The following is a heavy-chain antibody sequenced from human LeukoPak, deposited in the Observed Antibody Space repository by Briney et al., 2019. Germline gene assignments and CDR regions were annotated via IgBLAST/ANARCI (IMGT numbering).Heavy chain of an antibody. J-gene: IGHJ4*02. V-gene: IGHV3-74*01. Sequence: GGSLRLSCAASGFAFSSNWMHWVRQTPGKGLVWVSRINSGGSGTSYADSVEGRFTISRDNAKNTLYLQMNSLKGEDTAVYYCATSLGPLAEYWGRGTLVAVSS. CDR1: GFAFSSNW. CDR3: ATSLGPLAEY. D-gene: IGHD7-27*01. CDR2: INSGGSGT.